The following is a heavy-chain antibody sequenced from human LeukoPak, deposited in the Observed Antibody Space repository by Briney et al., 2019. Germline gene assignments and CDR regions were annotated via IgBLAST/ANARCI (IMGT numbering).Heavy chain of an antibody. CDR3: ARHHNYYYGMDV. J-gene: IGHJ6*02. Sequence: PSETLSLTCTVSGGSISSYYWSWIRQPPGKGLEWIGYIYYSGSTNYNPSLKSRVTISVDTSKNQFSLKLSSVTAADTAVYYCARHHNYYYGMDVWGQGTTVTVSS. V-gene: IGHV4-59*08. CDR2: IYYSGST. CDR1: GGSISSYY.